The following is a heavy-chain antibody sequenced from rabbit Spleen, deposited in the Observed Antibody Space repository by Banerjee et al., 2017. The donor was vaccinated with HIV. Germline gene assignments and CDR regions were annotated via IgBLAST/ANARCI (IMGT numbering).Heavy chain of an antibody. CDR2: INASTGKP. CDR3: ARDLVGVIGWNFNL. D-gene: IGHD1-1*01. V-gene: IGHV1S40*01. Sequence: QSLEESGGGLVQPEGSLTLTCKASGFSFSDRDVMCWVRQAPGKGLEWIACINASTGKPVYATWASGRFTISRTSSTTVTLRMTSLTVADRATYFCARDLVGVIGWNFNLWGQGTLVTVS. J-gene: IGHJ4*01. CDR1: GFSFSDRDV.